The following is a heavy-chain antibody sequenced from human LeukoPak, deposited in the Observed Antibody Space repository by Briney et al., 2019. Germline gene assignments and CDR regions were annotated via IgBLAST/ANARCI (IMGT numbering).Heavy chain of an antibody. CDR1: GYTFTGYY. CDR3: ASGIYGDYEDYYFDY. D-gene: IGHD4-17*01. CDR2: INPNSGGT. V-gene: IGHV1-2*02. Sequence: ASVKVSFKASGYTFTGYYMHWGRQAPGQGLEWMGWINPNSGGTNYAQKFQGRVTMTRDTSISTAYMELSRLRSDDTAVYYCASGIYGDYEDYYFDYWGQGTLVTVSS. J-gene: IGHJ4*02.